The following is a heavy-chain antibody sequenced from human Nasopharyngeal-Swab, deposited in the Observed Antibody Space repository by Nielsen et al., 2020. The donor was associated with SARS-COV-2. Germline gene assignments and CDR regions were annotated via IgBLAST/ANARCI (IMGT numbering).Heavy chain of an antibody. CDR1: GGSFSGYY. CDR3: ARTDIVVVPAATTPRKDGMGV. V-gene: IGHV4-34*01. J-gene: IGHJ6*02. Sequence: SETLSLTCAVSGGSFSGYYWSWIRQPPGKGLEWIGEINHSRSTNYNPSLKSRVTISVDTSKNQFSLKLSSVTAADTAVYYCARTDIVVVPAATTPRKDGMGVWGQGTTVTVSS. D-gene: IGHD2-2*01. CDR2: INHSRST.